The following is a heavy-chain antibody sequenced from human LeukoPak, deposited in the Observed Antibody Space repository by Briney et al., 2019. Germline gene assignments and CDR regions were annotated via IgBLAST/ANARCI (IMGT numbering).Heavy chain of an antibody. J-gene: IGHJ4*02. Sequence: SETLSLTCTVSGGSISSHYWSWIRQPPRKGLEWIGYIYYSGSTNYNPSLNSRATMSVDTSKHQFSLKLNFVTAADTAVYYCARQGSGWYYFDYWGQGTVVTVSS. CDR3: ARQGSGWYYFDY. CDR1: GGSISSHY. D-gene: IGHD6-19*01. CDR2: IYYSGST. V-gene: IGHV4-59*08.